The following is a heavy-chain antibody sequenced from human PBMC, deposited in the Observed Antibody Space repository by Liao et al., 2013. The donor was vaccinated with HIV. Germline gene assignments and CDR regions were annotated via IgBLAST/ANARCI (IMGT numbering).Heavy chain of an antibody. D-gene: IGHD2/OR15-2a*01. Sequence: QAQLQESGPGLVKPSETLSLTCTVSGDSISTYYWTWIRQPAGKGLEWIGRIYTSGSTNYNPSLKSRVTMSVDTSKNQFSLNLSSVTAADTAVYYCARGLLRYFDLIGQDAFDMWGQGTVVTVSP. J-gene: IGHJ3*02. CDR3: ARGLLRYFDLIGQDAFDM. V-gene: IGHV4-4*07. CDR2: IYTSGST. CDR1: GDSISTYY.